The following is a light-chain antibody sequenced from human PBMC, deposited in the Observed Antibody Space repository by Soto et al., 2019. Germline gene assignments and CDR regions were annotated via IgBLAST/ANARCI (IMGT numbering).Light chain of an antibody. J-gene: IGLJ1*01. V-gene: IGLV2-11*01. CDR2: DVT. CDR1: SSDVGRYDY. CDR3: YSFAGSYSYV. Sequence: QSALTQPRSVSGSPGQSVTISCTGTSSDVGRYDYVSWYQQYLGEAPKLIIYDVTERPSGVPDRFSGSKSGNTASLTISGLRAEDEAAYSCYSFAGSYSYVFGSGTKVTVL.